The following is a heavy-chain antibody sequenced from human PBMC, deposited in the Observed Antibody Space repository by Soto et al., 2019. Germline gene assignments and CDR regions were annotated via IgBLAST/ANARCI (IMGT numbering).Heavy chain of an antibody. V-gene: IGHV3-9*01. CDR3: AKDRVRGMYYYYMDV. CDR1: GFTFDDYA. J-gene: IGHJ6*03. Sequence: GGSLRLSCAASGFTFDDYAMHWVRQAPGKGLEWVSGISWNSGSIGYADSVKGRFTISRDNAKNSLYLQMNSLRAEDTALYYCAKDRVRGMYYYYMDVWGKGTTVTVSS. CDR2: ISWNSGSI. D-gene: IGHD3-10*01.